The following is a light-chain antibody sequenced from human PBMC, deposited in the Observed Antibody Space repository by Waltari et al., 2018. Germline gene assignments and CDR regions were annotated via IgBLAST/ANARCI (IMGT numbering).Light chain of an antibody. Sequence: QSALTQPPSVSGAPGQRVTISCTGSSSNIGAGYDVHWYQQFPGTAPKLLIYHNSNRPSGVPDRFSGSKSGTSASLAITGLLAEDEADYYCQSFDSSLNAVLFGGGTKLTVL. CDR2: HNS. V-gene: IGLV1-40*01. CDR1: SSNIGAGYD. CDR3: QSFDSSLNAVL. J-gene: IGLJ2*01.